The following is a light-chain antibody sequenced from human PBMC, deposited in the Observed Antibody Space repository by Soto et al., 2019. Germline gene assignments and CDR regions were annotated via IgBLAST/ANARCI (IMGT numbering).Light chain of an antibody. CDR3: QQYNSYSPIT. CDR2: KAS. Sequence: DIQMTQSPSTLSASVGDRVTITCRASQSISSWLAWYQQKPGKAPKLLIYKASSLESGVPSRFSGSGSWTEFSLTIISLQPDDFATYYCQQYNSYSPITFGQGTRLEIK. CDR1: QSISSW. J-gene: IGKJ5*01. V-gene: IGKV1-5*03.